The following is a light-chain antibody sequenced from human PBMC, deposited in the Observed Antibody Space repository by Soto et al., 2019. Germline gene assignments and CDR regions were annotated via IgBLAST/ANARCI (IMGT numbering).Light chain of an antibody. CDR2: GAS. V-gene: IGKV3-11*01. J-gene: IGKJ2*01. CDR1: QSVSSN. CDR3: EQRSIWPLYT. Sequence: EIVMTQSPATLSVSPGERATLSCRASQSVSSNLAWYQQKPGQAPRFLIYGASTRATGIPARFSGSGFGTDFTLTISSLEPEDFAVYYCEQRSIWPLYTFGQGTKVDIK.